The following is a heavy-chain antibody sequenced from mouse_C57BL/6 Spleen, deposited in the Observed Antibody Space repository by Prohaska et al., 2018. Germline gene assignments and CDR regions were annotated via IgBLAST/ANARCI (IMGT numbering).Heavy chain of an antibody. CDR1: GYTFTSYW. CDR3: ARGRFYFDY. J-gene: IGHJ2*01. Sequence: QVQLQQPGAELVMPGASVKLSCKASGYTFTSYWMHWVKQRPGQGLEWIGEIDPSDSYTNYNQKFKGKATLTVYKSSSTAYMKLSSLTSEDSAVYYCARGRFYFDYWGQGITLTVSS. D-gene: IGHD1-1*01. V-gene: IGHV1-69*01. CDR2: IDPSDSYT.